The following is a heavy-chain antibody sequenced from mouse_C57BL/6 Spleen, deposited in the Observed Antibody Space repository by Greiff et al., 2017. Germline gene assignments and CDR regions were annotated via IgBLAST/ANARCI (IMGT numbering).Heavy chain of an antibody. D-gene: IGHD2-1*01. CDR3: AREGDIYYGSYGRFAY. CDR2: ISDGGSYT. J-gene: IGHJ3*01. V-gene: IGHV5-4*01. Sequence: DVMLVESGGGLVKPGGSLKLSCAASGFTFSSYAMSWVRQTPEKRLEWVATISDGGSYTYYPDNVKGRFTIARDNAKNNLYLQMSHLKSEDTAMYYCAREGDIYYGSYGRFAYWGQGTLVTVSA. CDR1: GFTFSSYA.